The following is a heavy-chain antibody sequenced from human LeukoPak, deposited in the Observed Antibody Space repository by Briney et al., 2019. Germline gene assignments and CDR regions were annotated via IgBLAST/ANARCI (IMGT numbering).Heavy chain of an antibody. V-gene: IGHV3-21*01. J-gene: IGHJ4*02. CDR2: ISSSSSYI. Sequence: SGGSLRLSCAASGFTFSSYSMNWVRQAPGKGLEWVSSISSSSSYIYYADSVKGRFTISRDNAKNSLYLQMNSLRAEDTAVYYCASPAVAGSLYYFDYWGQGTLVTVSS. CDR1: GFTFSSYS. CDR3: ASPAVAGSLYYFDY. D-gene: IGHD6-19*01.